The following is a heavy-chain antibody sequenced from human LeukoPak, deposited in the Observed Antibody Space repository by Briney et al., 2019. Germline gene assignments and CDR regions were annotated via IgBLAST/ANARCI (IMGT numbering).Heavy chain of an antibody. V-gene: IGHV4-59*01. CDR2: IYYSGST. D-gene: IGHD4-17*01. CDR1: GGSIGSYY. J-gene: IGHJ4*02. Sequence: SETLSLTCTVSGGSIGSYYWSWIRQPPGKGLEGIGYIYYSGSTNYNPSLKSRVTISVDTSKNQFSLKLSSVTAADTAVYYCARGYGGDYASNDYWGQGTLVTVSS. CDR3: ARGYGGDYASNDY.